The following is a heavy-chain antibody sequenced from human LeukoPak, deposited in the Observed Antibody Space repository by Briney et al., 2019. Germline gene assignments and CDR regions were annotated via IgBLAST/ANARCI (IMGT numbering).Heavy chain of an antibody. V-gene: IGHV3-21*01. CDR1: GFTFHNSP. J-gene: IGHJ3*02. CDR2: ISSSSSYI. Sequence: GGSLRLSCVASGFTFHNSPMSWVRQAPGKGLEWVSSISSSSSYIYYADSVKGRFTISRDNAKNSLYLQMNSLRAEDTAVYYCARTHKVKLGYCSGGSCHDAFDIWGQGTMVTVSS. CDR3: ARTHKVKLGYCSGGSCHDAFDI. D-gene: IGHD2-15*01.